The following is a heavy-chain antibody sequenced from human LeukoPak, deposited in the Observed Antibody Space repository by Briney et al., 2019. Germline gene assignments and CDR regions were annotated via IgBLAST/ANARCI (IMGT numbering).Heavy chain of an antibody. CDR1: GFTFSSYS. Sequence: SGGSLRLSCAASGFTFSSYSMNWVRQAPGKGLEWVSYINNMGTTIYYADSVKGRFTISRDNAKNSLYLQMNSLRAEDTAVYYCVLNYGSGSYYLPLWGQGTLVTVSS. J-gene: IGHJ4*02. CDR2: INNMGTTI. D-gene: IGHD3-10*01. V-gene: IGHV3-48*04. CDR3: VLNYGSGSYYLPL.